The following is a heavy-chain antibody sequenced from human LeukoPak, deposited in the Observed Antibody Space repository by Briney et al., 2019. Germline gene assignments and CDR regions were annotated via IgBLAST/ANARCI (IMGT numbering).Heavy chain of an antibody. J-gene: IGHJ5*02. CDR2: ISGSGGST. D-gene: IGHD3-10*01. Sequence: GGSLRLSCAASGFTFSSYAMSWVRQAPGKGLEWVSAISGSGGSTYYADSVKGRFTISRGNSKNTLYLQMNSLRAEDTAVYYCANLYQSYSNNWFDPWGQGTLVTVSS. V-gene: IGHV3-23*01. CDR1: GFTFSSYA. CDR3: ANLYQSYSNNWFDP.